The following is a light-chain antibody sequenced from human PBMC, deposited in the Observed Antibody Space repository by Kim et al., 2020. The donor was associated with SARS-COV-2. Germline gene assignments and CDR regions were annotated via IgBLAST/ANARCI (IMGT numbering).Light chain of an antibody. V-gene: IGKV1-8*01. CDR3: QQYYSYPPT. CDR2: AAS. Sequence: GDRVTITCRASQSINSYLAWHQQKPGKAPKLLIYAASTLQSGVPSRLSGSGSGTDLTLTINCLQSEDFATYYCQQYYSYPPTFGQGTKVDIK. CDR1: QSINSY. J-gene: IGKJ1*01.